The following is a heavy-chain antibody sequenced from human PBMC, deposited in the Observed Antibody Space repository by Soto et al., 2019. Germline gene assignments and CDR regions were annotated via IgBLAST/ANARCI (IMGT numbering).Heavy chain of an antibody. CDR3: ARDHVQRGYCSGGSCYAGRTYYYYGMDV. V-gene: IGHV4-30-4*01. CDR1: GGSISSGDYY. D-gene: IGHD2-15*01. CDR2: IYYSGST. J-gene: IGHJ6*02. Sequence: SETLSLTCTVSGGSISSGDYYWSGIRQPPGKGLEWIGYIYYSGSTYYNPSLKSRVTISVDTSKNQFSLKLSSVTAADTAVYYCARDHVQRGYCSGGSCYAGRTYYYYGMDVWGQGTTVTVSS.